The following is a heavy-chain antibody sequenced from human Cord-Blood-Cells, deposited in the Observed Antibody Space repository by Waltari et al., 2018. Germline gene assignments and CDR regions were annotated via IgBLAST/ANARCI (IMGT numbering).Heavy chain of an antibody. D-gene: IGHD3-10*01. J-gene: IGHJ3*02. V-gene: IGHV1-8*02. CDR2: MNANRGKT. CDR3: ARGAHEGWFGDNAFDI. CDR1: GYTFTSYD. Sequence: QVQLVQSGAEVKKPGASVKVSCKASGYTFTSYDINWVRQATGQGLEWMGWMNANRGKTGDAQKFQGRVTMTRNTSISTAYMELSSLRSEDTAVYYCARGAHEGWFGDNAFDIWGQGTMVTVSS.